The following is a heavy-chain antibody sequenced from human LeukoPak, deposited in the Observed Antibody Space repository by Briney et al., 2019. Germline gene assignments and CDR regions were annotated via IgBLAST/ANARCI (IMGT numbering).Heavy chain of an antibody. J-gene: IGHJ4*02. CDR3: ARGPYVPITMIVVVITGYFDY. Sequence: PSETLSLTCTVTSGSISSSSYYWGWIRQPPGKGLEWIGEINHSGSTNYNPSLKSRVTISVDTSKNQFSLKLSSVTAADTAVYYCARGPYVPITMIVVVITGYFDYWGQGTLVTVSS. CDR1: SGSISSSSYY. V-gene: IGHV4-39*07. D-gene: IGHD3-22*01. CDR2: INHSGST.